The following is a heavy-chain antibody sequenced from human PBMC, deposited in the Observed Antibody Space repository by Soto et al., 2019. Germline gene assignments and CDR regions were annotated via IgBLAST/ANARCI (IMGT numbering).Heavy chain of an antibody. Sequence: GGSLRLSCAASGFTFSSYAMSWVRQAPGKGLEWVSAISGSGGSTYYADSVKGRFTISRDNSKNTLYLQMNSLRAEDTAVYYCAKAPTTRATVTTLLFDYWGQGTLVTVSS. CDR3: AKAPTTRATVTTLLFDY. J-gene: IGHJ4*02. CDR1: GFTFSSYA. V-gene: IGHV3-23*01. CDR2: ISGSGGST. D-gene: IGHD4-17*01.